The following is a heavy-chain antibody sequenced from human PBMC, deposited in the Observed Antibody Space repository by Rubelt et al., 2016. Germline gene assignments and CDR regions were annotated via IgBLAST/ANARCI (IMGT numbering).Heavy chain of an antibody. V-gene: IGHV1-3*01. D-gene: IGHD6-19*01. CDR2: INAGNGNT. CDR3: ATGYSSGWYVAY. J-gene: IGHJ4*02. Sequence: QVQLVQPGAEVKKPGASVKVSCKAAGYSFTTYSIHWVRQAPGQRLEWMGWINAGNGNTKYSQKFQGRVTITRDTSASTAYMELSSRRSEDTAIYYCATGYSSGWYVAYWGQGTLVTVSS. CDR1: GYSFTTYS.